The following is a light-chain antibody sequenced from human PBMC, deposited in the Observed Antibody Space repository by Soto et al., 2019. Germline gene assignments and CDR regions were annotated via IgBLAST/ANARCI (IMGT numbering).Light chain of an antibody. Sequence: EIVLTQSPGTLSLSPGERATLSCRASQSVRGNYLAWYQQKPGQAPRLLIYNSSTRATGIPDRFSGSGSGTDFTLTISRLEPEDFALYYCQQYRDLPQTFGQGTQVEIK. CDR3: QQYRDLPQT. CDR2: NSS. J-gene: IGKJ1*01. V-gene: IGKV3-20*01. CDR1: QSVRGNY.